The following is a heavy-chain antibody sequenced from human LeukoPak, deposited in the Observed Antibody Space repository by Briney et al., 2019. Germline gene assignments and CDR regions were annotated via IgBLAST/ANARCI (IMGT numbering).Heavy chain of an antibody. CDR3: ARDLEGQQPGY. Sequence: PGGSLRLSCAASGFTFSSYWMSWVRQAPGKGLEWVAVISYDGSNKYYADSVKGRFTISRDNSKNTLYLQMNSLRAEDTAVYYCARDLEGQQPGYWGQGTLVTVSS. CDR1: GFTFSSYW. CDR2: ISYDGSNK. D-gene: IGHD1-14*01. V-gene: IGHV3-30-3*01. J-gene: IGHJ4*02.